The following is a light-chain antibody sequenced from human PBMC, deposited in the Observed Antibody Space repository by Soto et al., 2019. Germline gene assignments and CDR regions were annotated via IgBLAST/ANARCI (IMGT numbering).Light chain of an antibody. Sequence: DIQMTQSPSTLSASVRDRVTITCRASQSISSWLAWYQQKPGKAPKLLIYKASSLESGVPSRFSGSRSGTEFTLIISSLKPDDFATYYCQQYNSYPWTFGQGTKVEIK. CDR3: QQYNSYPWT. J-gene: IGKJ1*01. CDR2: KAS. V-gene: IGKV1-5*03. CDR1: QSISSW.